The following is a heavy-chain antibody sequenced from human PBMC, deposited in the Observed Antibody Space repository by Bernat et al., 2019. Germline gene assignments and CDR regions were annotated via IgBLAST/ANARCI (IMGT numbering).Heavy chain of an antibody. CDR2: IYYSGST. D-gene: IGHD3-3*01. CDR1: GGSISSSSYY. CDR3: ARGSPYYDFWSGYYRMAWFDP. V-gene: IGHV4-39*07. J-gene: IGHJ5*02. Sequence: QLQLQESGPGLVKPSETLSLTCTVSGGSISSSSYYWGWIRQPPGKGLEWIGSIYYSGSTYYNPSLKSRVTISVDTSKNQFSLKLSSVTAADTAVYYCARGSPYYDFWSGYYRMAWFDPWGQGTLVTVSS.